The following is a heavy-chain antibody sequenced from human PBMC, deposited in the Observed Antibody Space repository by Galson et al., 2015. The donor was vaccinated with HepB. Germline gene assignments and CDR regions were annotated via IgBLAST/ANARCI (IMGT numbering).Heavy chain of an antibody. D-gene: IGHD6-13*01. J-gene: IGHJ5*02. V-gene: IGHV3-30*04. Sequence: SLRLSCAASGFTFRNYAIHWVRQAPGKGLEWVALISYDVSNKYYADSVKGRLTISRDNSKNTVYLQMNSLRTEDTAVYYCARAAAGSVQWFDPWGQGTLVTVSS. CDR2: ISYDVSNK. CDR1: GFTFRNYA. CDR3: ARAAAGSVQWFDP.